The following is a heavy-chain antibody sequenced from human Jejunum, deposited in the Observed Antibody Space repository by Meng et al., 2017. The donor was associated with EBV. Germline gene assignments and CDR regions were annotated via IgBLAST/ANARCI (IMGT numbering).Heavy chain of an antibody. CDR2: IGGSGGAT. CDR1: GFTFSSSA. D-gene: IGHD1/OR15-1a*01. V-gene: IGHV3-23*04. Sequence: VGWVASGGGLLQPGGSLRRSCAASGFTFSSSAMSWVRQAPGKGLEWVSSIGGSGGATYYADSVKGRFTISRDNSKSTLYLQMNSLRAEDTAVYYCAKLTRAWGQGTLVTVSS. CDR3: AKLTRA. J-gene: IGHJ5*02.